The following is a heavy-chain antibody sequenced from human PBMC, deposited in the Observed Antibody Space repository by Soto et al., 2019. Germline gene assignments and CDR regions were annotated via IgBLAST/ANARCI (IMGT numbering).Heavy chain of an antibody. CDR2: IVPIYRTA. V-gene: IGHV1-69*13. D-gene: IGHD6-13*01. CDR1: GSTFSSYR. J-gene: IGHJ4*02. CDR3: VIGSAARPSSS. Sequence: SSVKPSSKASGSTFSSYRINWVRQAPGQGHEWVGGIVPIYRTADYAQKFQGRVTITADESARTSYMELRSLKPQDTAVYYCVIGSAARPSSSWGPGPLVTVS.